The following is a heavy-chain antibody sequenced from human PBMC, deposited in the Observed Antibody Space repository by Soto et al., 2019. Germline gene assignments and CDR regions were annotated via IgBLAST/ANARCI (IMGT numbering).Heavy chain of an antibody. D-gene: IGHD3-16*01. Sequence: ASVKVSCKASQYTFTGYYIHWVRQAPGQGLEWMGWNNPNNGDTNYAQKFQGRVTMSRDTSISTAYMELTKLTSDDTAIYYCARQGPFDYTSIDYWGQGTLVTSPQ. CDR3: ARQGPFDYTSIDY. CDR2: NNPNNGDT. CDR1: QYTFTGYY. V-gene: IGHV1-2*02. J-gene: IGHJ4*02.